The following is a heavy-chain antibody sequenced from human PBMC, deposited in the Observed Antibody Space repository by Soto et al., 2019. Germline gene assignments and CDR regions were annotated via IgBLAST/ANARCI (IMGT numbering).Heavy chain of an antibody. J-gene: IGHJ6*03. Sequence: SETLSLTCTVSGGSISSYYWSWIRQPPGKGLEWIGYIYYSGSTNYNPSLKSRVTISVDTSKNQFSLKLSSVTAADTAVYYCAREEGYYYYMDVWGKGTTVTVSS. CDR2: IYYSGST. CDR3: AREEGYYYYMDV. CDR1: GGSISSYY. V-gene: IGHV4-59*01.